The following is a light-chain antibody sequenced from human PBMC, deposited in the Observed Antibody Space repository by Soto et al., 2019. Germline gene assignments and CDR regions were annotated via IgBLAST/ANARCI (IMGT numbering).Light chain of an antibody. V-gene: IGKV3-20*01. CDR3: HQYGGSPPYT. CDR2: GAS. Sequence: EIVLTQSPGTLSLSPGERATLSCRVSQSISSSYLAWYQQKPGQAPRLLIYGASSRAIGIPDRFSGSGSGTDFTLTISRLEPEDFVVYYCHQYGGSPPYTFGQGTRWISN. CDR1: QSISSSY. J-gene: IGKJ2*01.